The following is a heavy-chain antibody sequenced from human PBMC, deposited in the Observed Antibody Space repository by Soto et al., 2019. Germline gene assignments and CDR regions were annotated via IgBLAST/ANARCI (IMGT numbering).Heavy chain of an antibody. V-gene: IGHV4-39*07. CDR2: IYYSGST. Sequence: PSETLSLTCTVSGGSISSSSYYWGWIRQPPGKGLEWIGSIYYSGSTYYNPSLKSRVTISVDTSKNQFSLKLSSVTAADTAVYYCARVQTYYDILTGYSVPNTFDYWGQGTLVTVSS. J-gene: IGHJ4*02. CDR1: GGSISSSSYY. D-gene: IGHD3-9*01. CDR3: ARVQTYYDILTGYSVPNTFDY.